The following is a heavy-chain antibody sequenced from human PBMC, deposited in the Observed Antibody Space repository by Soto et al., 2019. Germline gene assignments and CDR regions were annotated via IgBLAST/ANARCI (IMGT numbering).Heavy chain of an antibody. V-gene: IGHV3-30*03. CDR2: ISYDGSNK. J-gene: IGHJ6*02. CDR1: GFTFSSYG. D-gene: IGHD3-3*01. CDR3: RVVSLNYYYYGMDV. Sequence: GSLRLSCAASGFTFSSYGMHWVRQAPGKGLEWVAVISYDGSNKYYADSVKGRFTISRDNSKNTLYLQMNSLRAEDTAVYYCRVVSLNYYYYGMDVWGQGTTVTVSS.